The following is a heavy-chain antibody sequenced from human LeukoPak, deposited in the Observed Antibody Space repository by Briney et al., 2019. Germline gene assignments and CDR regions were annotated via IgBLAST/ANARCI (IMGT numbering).Heavy chain of an antibody. CDR2: IYYSGST. J-gene: IGHJ4*02. CDR3: ANSSGSDYFDY. D-gene: IGHD6-19*01. CDR1: SGSISTYY. Sequence: SETLSLTCTVSSGSISTYYWRWIRQPPGKGLEWIGYIYYSGSTDYNPPLKSRVTISVDTSKNQFSLKLSSVTAADTAVYYCANSSGSDYFDYWGQGTLVTVSS. V-gene: IGHV4-59*01.